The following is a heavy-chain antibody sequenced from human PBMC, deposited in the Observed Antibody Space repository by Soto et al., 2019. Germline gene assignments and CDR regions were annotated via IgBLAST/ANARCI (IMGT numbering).Heavy chain of an antibody. V-gene: IGHV3-49*03. CDR2: IRSKAYGGTT. CDR3: TRAWYYDSSGYSYYFDY. Sequence: LRLSCTASGFTFGDYAMSWFRQAPGKGLEWVGFIRSKAYGGTTEYAASVKGRFTISRDDSKSIAYLQMNSLKTEDTAVYYCTRAWYYDSSGYSYYFDYWGQGTLVTVSS. J-gene: IGHJ4*02. CDR1: GFTFGDYA. D-gene: IGHD3-22*01.